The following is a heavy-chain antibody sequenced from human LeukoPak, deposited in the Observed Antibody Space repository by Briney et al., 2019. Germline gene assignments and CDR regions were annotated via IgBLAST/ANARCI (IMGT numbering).Heavy chain of an antibody. CDR2: ISYDGSNK. D-gene: IGHD3-3*01. Sequence: PGGSLRLSCAASGFTFSSYAMHWVRQAPGKGLEWVALISYDGSNKYYADSVKGRFTISRDNSKNTLSLQMSSLRAEDTAVYYCARDPHYDFWTGYYDYWGQGTLVTVSS. J-gene: IGHJ4*02. V-gene: IGHV3-30*14. CDR3: ARDPHYDFWTGYYDY. CDR1: GFTFSSYA.